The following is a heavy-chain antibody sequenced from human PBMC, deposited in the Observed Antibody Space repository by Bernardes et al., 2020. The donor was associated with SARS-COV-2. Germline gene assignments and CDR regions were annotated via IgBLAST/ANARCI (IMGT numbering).Heavy chain of an antibody. J-gene: IGHJ4*02. CDR3: ARGYCGGDCRRQLLFDY. CDR1: GFSLSTSGVR. Sequence: SGPTLVKPAQTLTLTCTFSGFSLSTSGVRVNWIRQPPGKALEWLARLDWDDDKFYSASLGTRLTISKDTSKNQVVLTVTNMDPVDTATYYCARGYCGGDCRRQLLFDYWGQGILVTVSS. D-gene: IGHD2-21*02. CDR2: LDWDDDK. V-gene: IGHV2-70*04.